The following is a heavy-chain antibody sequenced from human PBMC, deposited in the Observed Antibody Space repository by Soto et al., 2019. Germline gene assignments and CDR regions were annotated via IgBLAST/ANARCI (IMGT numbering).Heavy chain of an antibody. Sequence: EVQLVESGGGLVQPGGSLRLSCAASGFTFSSYAMHWVRQAPGKGLEYVSGITSNGGNTDYASSVKSRFTISRDNSKNTLYLQMGSLGSEDMAVYYCARRIPFGYGMDVWGQWTTVSVSS. CDR3: ARRIPFGYGMDV. CDR2: ITSNGGNT. J-gene: IGHJ6*02. CDR1: GFTFSSYA. V-gene: IGHV3-64*01. D-gene: IGHD3-16*01.